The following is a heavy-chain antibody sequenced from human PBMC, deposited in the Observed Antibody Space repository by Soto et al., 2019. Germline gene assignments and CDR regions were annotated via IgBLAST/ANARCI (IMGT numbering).Heavy chain of an antibody. J-gene: IGHJ6*02. CDR1: GYTFTSYG. CDR3: GFTPGPIPSSSLDYRSYGMDV. D-gene: IGHD6-13*01. CDR2: ISANNGNT. V-gene: IGHV1-18*01. Sequence: QVPLVQSGAEVKKPGASVKVSCKASGYTFTSYGISWVRQAPGQGLEWMGWISANNGNTNYAQKLQGRVTMTTDTSQSTAYMELRSLRSDDAAVYGCGFTPGPIPSSSLDYRSYGMDVWGQGTTVTVSS.